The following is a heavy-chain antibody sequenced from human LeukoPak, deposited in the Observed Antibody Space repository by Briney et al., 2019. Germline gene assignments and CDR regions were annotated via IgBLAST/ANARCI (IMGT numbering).Heavy chain of an antibody. J-gene: IGHJ5*02. V-gene: IGHV1-24*01. CDR3: ATGVGGGWFDP. CDR2: FDPEDGET. Sequence: ASVKVSCKVSGYTLTELSMHWVRQAPGKGLEWMGGFDPEDGETIYAQKFQGRVTMTEDTSTDTAYMELSSLKSEDTAVYHCATGVGGGWFDPWGQGTLVTVSS. D-gene: IGHD3-16*01. CDR1: GYTLTELS.